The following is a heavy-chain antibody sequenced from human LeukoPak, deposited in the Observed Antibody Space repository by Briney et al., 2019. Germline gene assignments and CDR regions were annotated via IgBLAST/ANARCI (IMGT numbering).Heavy chain of an antibody. CDR1: GFSFNNYE. Sequence: GGSLRLSCAGSGFSFNNYELNWVRQAPGKGLEWVSVIYSGGSTYYADSVKGRFTISRDNSKSTLYLQMNSLRAEDTAVYYCARLAAVAGHFDYWGQGTLVSVSS. V-gene: IGHV3-53*01. D-gene: IGHD6-19*01. J-gene: IGHJ4*02. CDR2: IYSGGST. CDR3: ARLAAVAGHFDY.